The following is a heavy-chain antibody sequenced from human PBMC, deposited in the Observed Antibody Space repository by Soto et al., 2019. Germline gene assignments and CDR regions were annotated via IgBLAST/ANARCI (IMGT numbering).Heavy chain of an antibody. V-gene: IGHV1-69*01. CDR2: IIPISDTT. J-gene: IGHJ6*02. D-gene: IGHD2-2*01. CDR1: GGTFSSYA. Sequence: QVQLVQSGAEVKKPGSSVKVSCKASGGTFSSYAISWVRQAPGQGLEWMGGIIPISDTTNYAQKFQGRVTITADESTSTAYMELSSLRCEDTDVYYCARSQGSSTSLEIYYYYYYGMDVWGQGTTVTVSS. CDR3: ARSQGSSTSLEIYYYYYYGMDV.